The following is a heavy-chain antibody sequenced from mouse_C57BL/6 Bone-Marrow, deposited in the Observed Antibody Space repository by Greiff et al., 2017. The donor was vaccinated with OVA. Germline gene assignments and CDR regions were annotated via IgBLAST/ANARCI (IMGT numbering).Heavy chain of an antibody. V-gene: IGHV5-12*01. J-gene: IGHJ4*01. Sequence: EVKVVESGGGLVQPGGSLKLSCAASGFTFSDYYMYWVRQTPEKRLEWVAYISNGGGSTYYPDTVKGRFTISRDNAKNTLYLQMSRLKSEDTAMYYCERHEGGYEAMDYWGQGTSVTVSS. CDR3: ERHEGGYEAMDY. CDR2: ISNGGGST. CDR1: GFTFSDYY.